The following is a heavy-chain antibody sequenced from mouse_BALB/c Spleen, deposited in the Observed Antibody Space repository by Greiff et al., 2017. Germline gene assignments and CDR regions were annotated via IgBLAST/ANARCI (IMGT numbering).Heavy chain of an antibody. J-gene: IGHJ4*01. CDR3: ARRDGSSSYAMDY. CDR1: GFTFSSFG. CDR2: ISSGSSTI. V-gene: IGHV5-17*02. Sequence: DVQLQESGGGLVQPGGSRKLSCAASGFTFSSFGMHWVRQAPEKGLEWVAYISSGSSTIYYADTVKGRFTISRDNPKNTLFLQMTSLRSEDTAMYYCARRDGSSSYAMDYWGQGTSVTVSS. D-gene: IGHD1-1*01.